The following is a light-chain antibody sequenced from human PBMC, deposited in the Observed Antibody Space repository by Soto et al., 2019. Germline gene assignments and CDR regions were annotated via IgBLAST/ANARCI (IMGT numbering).Light chain of an antibody. Sequence: QSALTQPPSASGPPGQSVTISCSGTSSDVGGYNYGSWYQQHPGKAPKLMIYEVNKRPSGVPDRFSGSKSGNTASLTVSGLQAEDEADYYCSSYAGSNTYVFGTGTKLTVL. J-gene: IGLJ1*01. CDR1: SSDVGGYNY. CDR3: SSYAGSNTYV. CDR2: EVN. V-gene: IGLV2-8*01.